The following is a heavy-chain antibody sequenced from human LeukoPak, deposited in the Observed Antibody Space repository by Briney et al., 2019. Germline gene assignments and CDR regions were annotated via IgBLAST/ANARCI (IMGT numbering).Heavy chain of an antibody. V-gene: IGHV3-7*03. CDR3: AREYIDSDYHGLGSYFALDS. Sequence: TGGSLRLSCVVSGFSFNKYWMSWVRQAPGKGLEWVANINQDGSERNYVDSVKGRFTISRDNAKNSLSLQMNILRVADTAVYYCAREYIDSDYHGLGSYFALDSWGQGILVTVSS. J-gene: IGHJ4*02. D-gene: IGHD3-10*01. CDR1: GFSFNKYW. CDR2: INQDGSER.